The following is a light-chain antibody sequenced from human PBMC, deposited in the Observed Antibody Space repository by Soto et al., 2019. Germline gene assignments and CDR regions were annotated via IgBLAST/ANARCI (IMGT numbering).Light chain of an antibody. V-gene: IGKV3-15*01. CDR3: QQYGNSPIT. CDR2: GAS. Sequence: IVMTQSPATLSLSPGERATLSCRASQSVSSNLAWYQQKPGQAPRLLSYGASTRATGIPARFSGSGSGTDFTLTISGLEPQDFEVYYCQQYGNSPITFGQGTRLEIK. J-gene: IGKJ5*01. CDR1: QSVSSN.